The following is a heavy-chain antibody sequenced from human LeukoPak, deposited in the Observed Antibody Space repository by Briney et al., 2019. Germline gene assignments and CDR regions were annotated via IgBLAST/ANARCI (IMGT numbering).Heavy chain of an antibody. V-gene: IGHV4-34*01. J-gene: IGHJ4*02. Sequence: SETLSLTCAVYGGSFSGYYWSWIRQPPGKGLEWIGEINHSGSTNYNPSLKSRVSISVDTSKNQFSLKLYSVAAADTAVYFCARDLGWELVYWGQGILVTVSS. CDR2: INHSGST. CDR1: GGSFSGYY. CDR3: ARDLGWELVY. D-gene: IGHD1-26*01.